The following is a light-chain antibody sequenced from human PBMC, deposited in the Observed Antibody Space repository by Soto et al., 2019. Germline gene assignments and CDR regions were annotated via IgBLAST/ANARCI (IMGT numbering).Light chain of an antibody. CDR2: DVS. V-gene: IGLV2-14*01. CDR1: SSDFGGYNY. CDR3: CSYTSSNSLV. J-gene: IGLJ1*01. Sequence: QSALTQPASVSGSPGRSITISCTGTSSDFGGYNYVSWYQQHPGRAPKVLIYDVSNRPAGVSDRFSGSRFGNTASLTISGLHSEDEADYYCCSYTSSNSLVFGTGTKVTVL.